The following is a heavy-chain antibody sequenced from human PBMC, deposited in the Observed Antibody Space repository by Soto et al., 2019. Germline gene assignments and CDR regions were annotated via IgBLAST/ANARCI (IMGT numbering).Heavy chain of an antibody. CDR3: ARVIGSVYGPYYFDY. CDR1: GGSMTSYH. J-gene: IGHJ4*02. CDR2: IYYSGST. D-gene: IGHD2-21*01. V-gene: IGHV4-59*01. Sequence: PSETLSLTCTVSGGSMTSYHWSWIRQPPGKGLEWIAYIYYSGSTNYNPSLKSRVTMSVDTSKNQFSLRLTSVTAADTAVYYCARVIGSVYGPYYFDYWGQGTLVTVSS.